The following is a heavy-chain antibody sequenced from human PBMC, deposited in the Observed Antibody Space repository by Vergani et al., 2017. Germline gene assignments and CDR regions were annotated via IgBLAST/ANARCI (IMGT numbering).Heavy chain of an antibody. Sequence: EVQLVESGGGLVKPGGSLRLSCAASGFTFSSYSMNWVRQAPGKGLEWVSSISSSSSYIYYADSVKGRFTISRDNAKNSLYLQMNSLRAEDTAVYYCARDPRRIAAAGTDYWGQGTLVTVSS. CDR3: ARDPRRIAAAGTDY. CDR1: GFTFSSYS. V-gene: IGHV3-21*01. J-gene: IGHJ4*02. D-gene: IGHD6-13*01. CDR2: ISSSSSYI.